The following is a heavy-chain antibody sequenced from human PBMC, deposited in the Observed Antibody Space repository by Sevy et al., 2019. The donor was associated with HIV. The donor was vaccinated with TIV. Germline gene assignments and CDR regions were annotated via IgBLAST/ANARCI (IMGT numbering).Heavy chain of an antibody. J-gene: IGHJ2*01. Sequence: ASVKVSCKASGGTFSSYAISWVRQAPGQGLEWMGGIIPIFGTANYAQKFQGRVTITADESTSTAYMELSSLRSEDTAVYYCARAYCGGDCYSGWYFDLWGRGTPVTVSS. CDR1: GGTFSSYA. CDR3: ARAYCGGDCYSGWYFDL. V-gene: IGHV1-69*13. CDR2: IIPIFGTA. D-gene: IGHD2-21*02.